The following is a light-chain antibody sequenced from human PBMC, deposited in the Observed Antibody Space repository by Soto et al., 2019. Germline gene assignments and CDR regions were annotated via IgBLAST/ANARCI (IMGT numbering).Light chain of an antibody. CDR3: QTWAV. Sequence: QSVLTQSPSASASLGASVKLTCTLSSGHSSYAIAWHQQQPEKGPRYLMKLNSDGSHSKGDGIPDRFSGSSSGAERYLTISSLQSEDEADYYCQTWAVFGGGTKLTVL. V-gene: IGLV4-69*01. CDR1: SGHSSYA. J-gene: IGLJ3*02. CDR2: LNSDGSH.